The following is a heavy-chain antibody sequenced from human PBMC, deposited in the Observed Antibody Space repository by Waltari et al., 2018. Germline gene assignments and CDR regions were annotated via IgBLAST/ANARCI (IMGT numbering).Heavy chain of an antibody. CDR1: GGSVSSGDFS. Sequence: QLQLQESGSGLVKPSQTLSLTCAVSGGSVSSGDFSWSWIRQPPGKGLEWVGFIYHSGGTYYNPSLKSRLTISVDKSNNEFSLKLNSVTAADTAVYYCARSSGAVDGFDYWGQGTLVTVSS. CDR3: ARSSGAVDGFDY. CDR2: IYHSGGT. J-gene: IGHJ4*02. D-gene: IGHD3-10*01. V-gene: IGHV4-30-2*01.